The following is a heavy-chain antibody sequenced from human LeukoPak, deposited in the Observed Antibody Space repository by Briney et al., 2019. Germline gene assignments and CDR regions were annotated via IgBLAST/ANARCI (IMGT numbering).Heavy chain of an antibody. CDR2: ISPSGSSI. Sequence: GGSLRLSCVASGFTFSDYYMTWMRQAPGTGLEWISYISPSGSSIKYADSVEGRFTIFRDNAKSSLYLQMNSLGAEDTAIFDCARAIEARLGYLWFDPWGQGALVTVSS. D-gene: IGHD6-6*01. V-gene: IGHV3-11*01. CDR3: ARAIEARLGYLWFDP. J-gene: IGHJ5*02. CDR1: GFTFSDYY.